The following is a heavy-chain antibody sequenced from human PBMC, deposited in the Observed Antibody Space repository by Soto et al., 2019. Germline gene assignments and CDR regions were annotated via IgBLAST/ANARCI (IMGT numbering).Heavy chain of an antibody. D-gene: IGHD3-3*01. CDR1: GYNFAGYW. V-gene: IGHV5-51*03. Sequence: GECLKSSCKGSGYNFAGYWIAWVRQMPGKGLELMGIIYPSDSDTRYRPSFQGQVTISADKSISSAYLQWSSLRASDTAMYYCARGGVSTRTFDYWGQGTPVTVPS. J-gene: IGHJ4*02. CDR2: IYPSDSDT. CDR3: ARGGVSTRTFDY.